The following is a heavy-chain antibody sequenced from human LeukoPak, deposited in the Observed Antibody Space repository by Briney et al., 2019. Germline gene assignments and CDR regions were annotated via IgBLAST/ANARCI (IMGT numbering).Heavy chain of an antibody. CDR1: GYTFTSYD. D-gene: IGHD6-6*01. V-gene: IGHV1-8*01. Sequence: ASVKVSCKASGYTFTSYDINWVRQATGRGLEWMGWMNPNSGNTGYAQKFQGRVTMTRNTSISTAYVELSSLRSEDTAVYYCARALIIAARPVYGYWGQGTLVTVSS. CDR3: ARALIIAARPVYGY. J-gene: IGHJ4*02. CDR2: MNPNSGNT.